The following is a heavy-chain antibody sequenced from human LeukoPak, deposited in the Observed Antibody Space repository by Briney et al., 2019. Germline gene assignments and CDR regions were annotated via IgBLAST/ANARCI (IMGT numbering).Heavy chain of an antibody. CDR1: GGSXXSXD. CDR3: ARRPLFGVVPWGMDV. Sequence: ETLSLTCXXXGGSXXSXDWSWIRQPPGKGLEGSGYIYYTGSTNDNPSLKRRGTISVDTCKKQCSLNLSSVPAADTAVYYCARRPLFGVVPWGMDVWGQGTTVTVSS. D-gene: IGHD3-3*01. J-gene: IGHJ6*02. V-gene: IGHV4-59*08. CDR2: IYYTGST.